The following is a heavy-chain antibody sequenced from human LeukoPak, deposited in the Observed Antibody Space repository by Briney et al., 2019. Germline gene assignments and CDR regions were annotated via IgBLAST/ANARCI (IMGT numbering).Heavy chain of an antibody. CDR2: FDPEDGET. Sequence: ASVKVSCKASGGTFSSYAISWVRQAPGQGLEWMGGFDPEDGETIYAQKFQGRVTMTEDTSTDTAYMELSSLRSEDTAVYYCATMEHFSSGPDYWGQGTLVTVSS. D-gene: IGHD3-22*01. CDR1: GGTFSSYA. V-gene: IGHV1-24*01. J-gene: IGHJ4*02. CDR3: ATMEHFSSGPDY.